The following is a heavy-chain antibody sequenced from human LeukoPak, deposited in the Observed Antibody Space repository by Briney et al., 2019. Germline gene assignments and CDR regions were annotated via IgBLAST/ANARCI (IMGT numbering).Heavy chain of an antibody. V-gene: IGHV3-20*04. J-gene: IGHJ4*02. CDR2: SNWNGGST. D-gene: IGHD3-9*01. CDR1: VFSFDHYG. Sequence: GGSLRLSCAASVFSFDHYGMSWVRQAPGKGLEWVSGSNWNGGSTGYADSVKGRFTISRDNAKNSLYLQMNSLRAEDTALYYCDRVGEYHEILACYYSTYFDYWGQGTLVTVSS. CDR3: DRVGEYHEILACYYSTYFDY.